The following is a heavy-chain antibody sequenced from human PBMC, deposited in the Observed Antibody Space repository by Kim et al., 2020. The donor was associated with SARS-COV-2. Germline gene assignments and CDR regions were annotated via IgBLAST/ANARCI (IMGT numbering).Heavy chain of an antibody. CDR1: GGSISSGGYY. CDR2: IYYSGST. Sequence: SETLSLTCTVSGGSISSGGYYWSWIRQHPGKGLEWIGYIYYSGSTYYNPSLKSRVTISVDTSKNQFSLKLSSVTAADTAVYYCAGGLRAVAGPGNYFDYWGQGTLVTVSS. D-gene: IGHD6-19*01. CDR3: AGGLRAVAGPGNYFDY. J-gene: IGHJ4*02. V-gene: IGHV4-31*03.